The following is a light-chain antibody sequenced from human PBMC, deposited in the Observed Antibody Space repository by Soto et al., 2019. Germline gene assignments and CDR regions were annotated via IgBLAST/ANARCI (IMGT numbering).Light chain of an antibody. CDR1: QYIGTY. CDR2: SVY. Sequence: DIQMTQSPSSLTASVGDRVTITCRASQYIGTYLDWYQQKPGQAPKLLIYSVYGLQSGVQSRFSGRGSGTDFTLTITSLHPEDFATYYCKQSHSALLTFGGGTKVDIK. CDR3: KQSHSALLT. V-gene: IGKV1-39*01. J-gene: IGKJ4*01.